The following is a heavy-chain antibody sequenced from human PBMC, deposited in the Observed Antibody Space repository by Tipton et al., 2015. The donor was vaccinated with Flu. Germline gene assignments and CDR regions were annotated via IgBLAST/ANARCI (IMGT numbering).Heavy chain of an antibody. CDR1: GFTFNVYY. J-gene: IGHJ6*02. D-gene: IGHD3-22*01. V-gene: IGHV1-2*02. CDR2: ISPNSGVT. Sequence: QLVQSGAEVRKPGASVRLSCEASGFTFNVYYIHWVRQAPGQGLEWMGWISPNSGVTKYAQRFLGRVTMTGRTSIHTAYMELSGLRSDDTAVYYGASRRHNSDYYSNPYYRGLDVWGQGTTVTVS. CDR3: ASRRHNSDYYSNPYYRGLDV.